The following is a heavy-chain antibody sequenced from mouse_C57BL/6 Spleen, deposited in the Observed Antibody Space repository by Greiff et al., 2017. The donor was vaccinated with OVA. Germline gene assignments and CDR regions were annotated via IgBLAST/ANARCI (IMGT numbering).Heavy chain of an antibody. CDR3: ARHYYGSSYVRYFDV. CDR2: ISSGSSTI. D-gene: IGHD1-1*01. Sequence: EVHLVESGGGLVKPGGSLKLSCAASGFTFSDYGMHWVRQAPEKGLEWVAYISSGSSTIYYADTVKGRFTISRDNAKNTLFLQMTSLRSEDTAMYCCARHYYGSSYVRYFDVWGTGTTVTVSS. V-gene: IGHV5-17*01. CDR1: GFTFSDYG. J-gene: IGHJ1*03.